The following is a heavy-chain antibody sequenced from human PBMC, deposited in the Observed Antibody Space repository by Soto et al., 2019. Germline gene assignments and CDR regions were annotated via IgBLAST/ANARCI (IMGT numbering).Heavy chain of an antibody. J-gene: IGHJ4*02. V-gene: IGHV3-74*01. Sequence: EVQLVESGGGLVQPGESLRLSCAASGFTFNDYWMHWVRQVPGKGLVWVSRINTDGSSTSYADSVKGRFTISRDNARNSLYVQINSLRVEDTAVYYCARDALGYYPITDYYDWGRGTLVTVSS. CDR1: GFTFNDYW. CDR3: ARDALGYYPITDYYD. CDR2: INTDGSST. D-gene: IGHD3-9*01.